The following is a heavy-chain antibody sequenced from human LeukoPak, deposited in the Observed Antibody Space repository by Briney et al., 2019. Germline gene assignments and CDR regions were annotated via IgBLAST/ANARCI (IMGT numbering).Heavy chain of an antibody. CDR1: GFTFSSYG. D-gene: IGHD3-22*01. V-gene: IGHV3-33*01. Sequence: PGRSLRPSCAASGFTFSSYGRHWVRQAPGNGLEWVAVIWYDGSNKYYADSVKGRFTISRDNSKNTLYLHMNSLRAEDTAVYYCERAEGYYDSSGNDAFDIWGQGTMVTVSS. CDR3: ERAEGYYDSSGNDAFDI. J-gene: IGHJ3*02. CDR2: IWYDGSNK.